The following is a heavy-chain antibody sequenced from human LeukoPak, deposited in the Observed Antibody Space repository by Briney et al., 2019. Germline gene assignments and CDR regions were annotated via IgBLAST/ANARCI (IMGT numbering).Heavy chain of an antibody. CDR3: AKDGRDSSGWYRNYYDY. J-gene: IGHJ4*02. V-gene: IGHV3-23*01. Sequence: GGSLRLSCAASGFSFSSYAMSWVRQAPGKGLEWVSVTSAGGSGTYYADSVKGRFTISGDNSKNTLYLQMNSLRAEDTAVYYCAKDGRDSSGWYRNYYDYWGQGTLVTVSS. CDR1: GFSFSSYA. CDR2: TSAGGSGT. D-gene: IGHD6-19*01.